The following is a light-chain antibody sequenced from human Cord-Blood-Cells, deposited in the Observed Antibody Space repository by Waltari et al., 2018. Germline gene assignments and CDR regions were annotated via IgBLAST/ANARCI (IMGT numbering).Light chain of an antibody. V-gene: IGLV2-14*01. CDR1: SSDVGGYNY. Sequence: QSALTQPASVSGSPGQSITISCTGTSSDVGGYNYVSWYQQHPGKAPKLMIYDVSNRPSGVSNRCSGSKSGNRASLTISGLQAEDEADYYCSSYTSSSTLVFGGGTKLTVL. CDR2: DVS. J-gene: IGLJ3*02. CDR3: SSYTSSSTLV.